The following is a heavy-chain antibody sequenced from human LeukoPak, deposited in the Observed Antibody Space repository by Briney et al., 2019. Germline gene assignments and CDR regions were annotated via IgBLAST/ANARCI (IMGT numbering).Heavy chain of an antibody. Sequence: GRSLRLSCAASGFTFDDYAMHWVRQVPGKGLEWVSGISWNSGSIGYADSVKGRFTISRDNAKNSLYLQMNSLRAEDTALYYCAKVNGYCGSTSCQGAFDIWGQGTMVTVSS. CDR3: AKVNGYCGSTSCQGAFDI. J-gene: IGHJ3*02. CDR2: ISWNSGSI. V-gene: IGHV3-9*01. CDR1: GFTFDDYA. D-gene: IGHD2-2*01.